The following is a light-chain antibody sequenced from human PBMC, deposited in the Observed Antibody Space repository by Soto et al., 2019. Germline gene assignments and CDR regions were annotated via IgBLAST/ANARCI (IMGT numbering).Light chain of an antibody. CDR1: QSISTY. Sequence: DIQVTQYPSSVYASVGDRVTITCRTSQSISTYFNWYQQTPGKAPKLLIHGASSLQSRVPSRFSGGGFGTDFTLTINGLQPEDFATYYCQQSYGVPRTFGQGTRVEIK. CDR2: GAS. J-gene: IGKJ1*01. V-gene: IGKV1-39*01. CDR3: QQSYGVPRT.